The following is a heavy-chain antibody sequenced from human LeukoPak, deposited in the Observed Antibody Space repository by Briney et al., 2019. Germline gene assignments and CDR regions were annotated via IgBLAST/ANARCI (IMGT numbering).Heavy chain of an antibody. CDR1: GLTFRNYA. D-gene: IGHD3-22*01. CDR3: AKHRDNGDSSGYYDFEF. J-gene: IGHJ4*02. CDR2: ISSGSGDAT. Sequence: PGGSLRLSCVASGLTFRNYAMSWVRQAPGKGLEWVSAISSGSGDATYYTHSVKGRFTISRDNSKNTLYLQMSGLRAEDTALYYCAKHRDNGDSSGYYDFEFWGQGTLVTVSS. V-gene: IGHV3-23*01.